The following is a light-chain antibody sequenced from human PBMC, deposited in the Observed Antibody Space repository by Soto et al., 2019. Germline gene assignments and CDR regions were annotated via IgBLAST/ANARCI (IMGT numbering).Light chain of an antibody. Sequence: QSVLTQPASVSGSPGQSITISCTGTSSDVGGYNYVSWYQQHPGKAPKRMIXEXSXRPSGVSNRFSGSKSGNTASLTISGLQAEDEADYYCSSYTSSSTLDYVFGTGTKVTVL. CDR2: EXS. V-gene: IGLV2-14*01. CDR1: SSDVGGYNY. J-gene: IGLJ1*01. CDR3: SSYTSSSTLDYV.